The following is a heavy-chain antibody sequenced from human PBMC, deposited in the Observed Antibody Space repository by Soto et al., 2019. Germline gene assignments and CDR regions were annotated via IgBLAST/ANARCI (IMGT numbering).Heavy chain of an antibody. J-gene: IGHJ4*02. Sequence: QVQLQESGPGLVNPSQTLSLTCAVSGDSISKSGYYWSWIRQNQGKALEWIGYIYYSGSTFYKPSPKSRVSISLDTSKNHPSLKLPSVTVADTAVYYCARSRGVTNTRLPYYFHSWGQGTLVAVSS. CDR1: GDSISKSGYY. D-gene: IGHD2-8*01. V-gene: IGHV4-31*11. CDR2: IYYSGST. CDR3: ARSRGVTNTRLPYYFHS.